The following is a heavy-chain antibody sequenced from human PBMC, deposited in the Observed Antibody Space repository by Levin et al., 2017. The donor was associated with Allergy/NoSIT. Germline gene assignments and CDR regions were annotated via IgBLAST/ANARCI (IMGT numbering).Heavy chain of an antibody. V-gene: IGHV3-7*01. CDR2: IERDGSET. D-gene: IGHD3-16*02. CDR1: GFTFTSFW. CDR3: AREEGWGYHYGMDV. Sequence: EASVKVSCAASGFTFTSFWMTWVRQAPGKGLEWVANIERDGSETYYVDSVKGRFTISRDNAKNSVYLQMNSLRVDDTAVYYCAREEGWGYHYGMDVWGQGTTVTVSS. J-gene: IGHJ6*02.